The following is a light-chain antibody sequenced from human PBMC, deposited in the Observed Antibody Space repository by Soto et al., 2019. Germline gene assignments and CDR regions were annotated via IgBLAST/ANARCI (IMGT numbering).Light chain of an antibody. CDR1: QSVSNS. V-gene: IGKV3-11*01. J-gene: IGKJ4*01. Sequence: EIVLTQSPATLSLTPGERATLSCWASQSVSNSLAWYQQRPGQSPRLLIYDVSTRATGIPARFGGSGSGTDFTLTISSLETEDFAVHYCQQRTYWPLTFGGGTKVEI. CDR2: DVS. CDR3: QQRTYWPLT.